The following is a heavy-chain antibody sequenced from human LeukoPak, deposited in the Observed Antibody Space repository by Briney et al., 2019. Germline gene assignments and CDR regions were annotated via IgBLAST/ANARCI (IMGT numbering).Heavy chain of an antibody. J-gene: IGHJ4*02. CDR2: ISAYNGNT. V-gene: IGHV1-18*01. CDR1: GYTFTSYG. CDR3: ARVKYYYDSSGYRKYYFDY. Sequence: GASVKVSCKASGYTFTSYGISWVRQAPGQGLEWMGWISAYNGNTNYAQKLQGRVTMTTDTSTSTAYMELRSLRSDDTAVYYCARVKYYYDSSGYRKYYFDYWGQGTLVTVSS. D-gene: IGHD3-22*01.